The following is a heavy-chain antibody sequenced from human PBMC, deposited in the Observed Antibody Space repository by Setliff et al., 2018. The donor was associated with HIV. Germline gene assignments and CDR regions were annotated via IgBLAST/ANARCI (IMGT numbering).Heavy chain of an antibody. J-gene: IGHJ4*02. CDR2: IYENAYA. V-gene: IGHV4-59*01. D-gene: IGHD3-10*01. CDR3: ARAQMHRGVVSWSLYYFDY. Sequence: SETLSLTCTISGGSMNNYYWNWIRQTPGKGLEWIGYIYENAYAHYTVSLRSRVTVSMDTSKNQFSLTLRSVTAADRAVYYCARAQMHRGVVSWSLYYFDYWGQGALVTVSS. CDR1: GGSMNNYY.